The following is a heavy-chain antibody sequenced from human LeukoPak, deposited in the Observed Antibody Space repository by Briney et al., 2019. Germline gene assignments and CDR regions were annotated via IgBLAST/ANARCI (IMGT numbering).Heavy chain of an antibody. Sequence: GASVKVSCKASGYNFIRYYMHWVRQAPGQGLEWMGIINPSGGSTGYAQKFQDRVTMTRDTSTSTVYMELSSLKSEDTAVYYCAREDVVLVDGVRYLYYGLDVWGQGTTVTVSS. D-gene: IGHD6-19*01. CDR1: GYNFIRYY. V-gene: IGHV1-46*01. CDR2: INPSGGST. CDR3: AREDVVLVDGVRYLYYGLDV. J-gene: IGHJ6*02.